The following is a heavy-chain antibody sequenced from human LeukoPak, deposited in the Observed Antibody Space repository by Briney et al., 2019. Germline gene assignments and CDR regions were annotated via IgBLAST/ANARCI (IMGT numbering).Heavy chain of an antibody. CDR2: ISVSGNT. CDR1: GFTLSSYA. D-gene: IGHD2-15*01. CDR3: AKAPVTTCSGAYCYPFDY. Sequence: GGSLRLSCAASGFTLSSYAMSWVRQGPGKGLEWVSAISVSGNTYHADSVKGRFTISRDSYKNTLYLQMNSLRAGDAAVYYCAKAPVTTCSGAYCYPFDYWGQGTLVTVSS. J-gene: IGHJ4*02. V-gene: IGHV3-23*01.